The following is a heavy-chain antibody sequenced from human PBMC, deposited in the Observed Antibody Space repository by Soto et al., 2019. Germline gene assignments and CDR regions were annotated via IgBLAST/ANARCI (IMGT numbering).Heavy chain of an antibody. J-gene: IGHJ5*02. D-gene: IGHD2-21*01. CDR3: VRLRHDTGDFYYSFDL. CDR1: GGSISNRDYY. Sequence: PSETLSLTCTVSGGSISNRDYYWGWIRQPPGEGLEWIGSIYYTGTTFYNPSLKSRVTMSVDTSKDQFSLRLDSVTASDTSLYYCVRLRHDTGDFYYSFDLWGQGALVTVSS. CDR2: IYYTGTT. V-gene: IGHV4-39*01.